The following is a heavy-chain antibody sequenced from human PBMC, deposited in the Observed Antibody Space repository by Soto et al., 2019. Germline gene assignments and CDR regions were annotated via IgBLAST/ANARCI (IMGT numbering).Heavy chain of an antibody. J-gene: IGHJ6*02. CDR2: IYYSGST. CDR1: GGSISSGGYY. D-gene: IGHD3-10*01. Sequence: QVQLQESGPGLVKPSQTLSLTCTVSGGSISSGGYYWSWIRQHPGKGLEWIGYIYYSGSTYYNPSLQSRVTISLDTSKNQFYLKVSAVTAADTAVYYCAREVWGSGFGEQYYYYGMDVWGQGTTVTVSS. V-gene: IGHV4-31*03. CDR3: AREVWGSGFGEQYYYYGMDV.